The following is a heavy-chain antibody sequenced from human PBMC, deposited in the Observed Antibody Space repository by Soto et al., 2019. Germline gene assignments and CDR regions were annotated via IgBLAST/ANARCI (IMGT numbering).Heavy chain of an antibody. J-gene: IGHJ4*02. CDR3: ARPGLHYDFWSGYFH. CDR2: ISAYNGNT. CDR1: GYTFTSYG. Sequence: ASVKVSCKASGYTFTSYGISWVRQAPGQGLEWMGWISAYNGNTKYAQKLQGRVTMTTDTSTGTAYIELRSLRSDDTAVYYCARPGLHYDFWSGYFHWGQGTLVTVSS. D-gene: IGHD3-3*01. V-gene: IGHV1-18*01.